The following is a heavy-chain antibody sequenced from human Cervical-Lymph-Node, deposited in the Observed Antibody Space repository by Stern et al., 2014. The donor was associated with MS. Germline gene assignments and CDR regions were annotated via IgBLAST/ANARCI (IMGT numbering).Heavy chain of an antibody. Sequence: QLVEAGAEVKKPGTSVKGSGKASGYTFTTYAIHWVRQARGQMLDWMVWIYYGRGNTKYSLEVQGRVTITRDTFASTAYMDLSSLRSEDTAVYYCARGPNFYGSGSFPGALHWFDPWGQGSLLTVSS. D-gene: IGHD3-10*01. CDR3: ARGPNFYGSGSFPGALHWFDP. J-gene: IGHJ5*02. V-gene: IGHV1-3*01. CDR2: IYYGRGNT. CDR1: GYTFTTYA.